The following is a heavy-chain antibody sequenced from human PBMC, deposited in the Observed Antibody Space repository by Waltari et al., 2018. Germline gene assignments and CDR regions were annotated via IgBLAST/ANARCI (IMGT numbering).Heavy chain of an antibody. CDR2: ISYDGSNK. V-gene: IGHV3-30*01. Sequence: QVQLVESGGGVVQPGRSLRLSCAASGFTFSSYAMHWVRQAPGKGLEWVAGISYDGSNKDYADAVKGRFTISRDNSKNTLYLQRNSRRAEDTAVYYCARPVLRTRYYGMDVWGQGTTVTVSS. CDR3: ARPVLRTRYYGMDV. J-gene: IGHJ6*02. D-gene: IGHD2-2*01. CDR1: GFTFSSYA.